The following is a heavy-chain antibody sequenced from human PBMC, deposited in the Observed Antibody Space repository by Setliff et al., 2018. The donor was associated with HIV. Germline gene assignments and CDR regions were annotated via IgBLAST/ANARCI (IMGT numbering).Heavy chain of an antibody. CDR1: GFTFSSYA. J-gene: IGHJ4*02. Sequence: GGSLRLSCAASGFTFSSYAMHWVRQAPGKGLEWVAVISYDGSNKYYADSVKGQVTISADKSVSTAYLQWSSLKASDTAMYYCARRLSANSFDYWGQGTLVTVSS. CDR3: ARRLSANSFDY. CDR2: ISYDGSNK. V-gene: IGHV3-30-3*01. D-gene: IGHD1-7*01.